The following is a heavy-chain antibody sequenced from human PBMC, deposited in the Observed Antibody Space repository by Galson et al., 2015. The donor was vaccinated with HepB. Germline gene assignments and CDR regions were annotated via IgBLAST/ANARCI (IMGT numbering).Heavy chain of an antibody. CDR1: GLTFSSYA. CDR3: ARDRLVVSYDAFDI. D-gene: IGHD3-22*01. J-gene: IGHJ3*02. CDR2: ISYDGSNK. Sequence: SLRLSCAASGLTFSSYAMHWVRQAPGKGLEWVAVISYDGSNKNYADSVKGRFTISRDNSKNTLYLQMNSLRAEDTAVYYCARDRLVVSYDAFDIWGQGTMVTVSS. V-gene: IGHV3-30*04.